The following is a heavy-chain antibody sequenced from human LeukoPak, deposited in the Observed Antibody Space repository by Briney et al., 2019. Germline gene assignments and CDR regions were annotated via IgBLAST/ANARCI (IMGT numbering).Heavy chain of an antibody. D-gene: IGHD5-18*01. CDR2: IRSKAYGGTT. CDR1: GFTFSSYS. CDR3: TRDRGTGNFEDDTAMDIFDY. J-gene: IGHJ4*02. Sequence: GGSLRLSCAASGFTFSSYSMSWFRQAPGKGLEWVGFIRSKAYGGTTEYAASVKGRFTISRDDSKSIAYLQMNSLKTEDTAVYYCTRDRGTGNFEDDTAMDIFDYWGQGTLVTVSS. V-gene: IGHV3-49*03.